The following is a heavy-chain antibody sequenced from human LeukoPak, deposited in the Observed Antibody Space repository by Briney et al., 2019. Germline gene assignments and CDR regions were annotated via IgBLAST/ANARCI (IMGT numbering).Heavy chain of an antibody. CDR1: GGSFSGYY. V-gene: IGHV4-34*01. CDR2: INHSGST. CDR3: ARLPDIVVVPAAWFDP. J-gene: IGHJ5*02. Sequence: PSETLSLTCAVYGGSFSGYYWSWIRQPPGKGLEWIGEINHSGSTNYNPSLKSRVTISVDTSKNQFSLKLSSVTAADTAVYYCARLPDIVVVPAAWFDPWDQGTLVTVSS. D-gene: IGHD2-2*01.